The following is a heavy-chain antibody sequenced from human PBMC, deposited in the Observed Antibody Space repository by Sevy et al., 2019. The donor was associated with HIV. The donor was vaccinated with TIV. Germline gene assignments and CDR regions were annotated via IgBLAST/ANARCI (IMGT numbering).Heavy chain of an antibody. V-gene: IGHV3-33*01. CDR1: GFTFSSYG. Sequence: GGSLRLSCAASGFTFSSYGMHWVRQAPGKGLEWVAVIWYDGSNKYYADSVKGRFTISRDNSKNTLYLQMNSLRAEDTAVYYCAGEGYCSGGSCYSAVYYYGMDVWGQGTTVTVSS. J-gene: IGHJ6*02. CDR2: IWYDGSNK. CDR3: AGEGYCSGGSCYSAVYYYGMDV. D-gene: IGHD2-15*01.